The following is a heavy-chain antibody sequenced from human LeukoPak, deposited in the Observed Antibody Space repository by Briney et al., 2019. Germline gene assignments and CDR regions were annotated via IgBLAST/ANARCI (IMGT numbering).Heavy chain of an antibody. J-gene: IGHJ4*02. V-gene: IGHV3-33*08. CDR3: ARGRRGYYYDSSGYYYDY. D-gene: IGHD3-22*01. CDR2: IWYDGSNK. CDR1: GFTFSSYG. Sequence: GGSLRLSCAASGFTFSSYGMHWVRQAPGKGLEWVAVIWYDGSNKYYADSVKGRFTISRDNSKNTLYLQMNSLRAEDTAVYYCARGRRGYYYDSSGYYYDYWGQGTLVTVSS.